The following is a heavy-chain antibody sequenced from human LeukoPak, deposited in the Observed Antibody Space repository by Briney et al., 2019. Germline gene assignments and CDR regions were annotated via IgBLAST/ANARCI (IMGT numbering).Heavy chain of an antibody. J-gene: IGHJ5*02. CDR2: ISYDGSIK. V-gene: IGHV3-30*18. Sequence: GRSLRLSCAASGFTFSSYGMHWVRQAPGKGLEWMALISYDGSIKYYADSVKGRLTISRDNSKNTLYLQMNSLRAEDTAVYYCAKDGPNSWFGEATWGQGTLVTVSS. D-gene: IGHD3-10*01. CDR1: GFTFSSYG. CDR3: AKDGPNSWFGEAT.